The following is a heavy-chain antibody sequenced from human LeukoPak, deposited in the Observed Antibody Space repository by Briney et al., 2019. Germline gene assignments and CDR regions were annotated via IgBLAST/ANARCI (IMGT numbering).Heavy chain of an antibody. CDR2: IILILDSA. J-gene: IGHJ5*02. Sequence: VASVKVSCKASGGTFSNYAISWVRQAPGQGLEWMGRIILILDSANYAQKFQDRVTITADTSTSTVYMELSSLTSEDTAMYYCARDALEDTMIVVVRGPWFDPWGQGTLVTVSS. D-gene: IGHD3-22*01. CDR3: ARDALEDTMIVVVRGPWFDP. V-gene: IGHV1-69*04. CDR1: GGTFSNYA.